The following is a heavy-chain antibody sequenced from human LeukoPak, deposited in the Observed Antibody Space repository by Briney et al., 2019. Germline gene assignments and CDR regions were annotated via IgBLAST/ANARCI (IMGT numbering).Heavy chain of an antibody. D-gene: IGHD3-22*01. CDR1: GDSVSSNSAA. Sequence: SQALSLTCAISGDSVSSNSAAWNWIRQSPSRGLEWLGRTYYRSKWYNDYAVSVKSRITINPDTSKNQFSLQLNSVTPEDTAVYYCARDLGDSSGYYYPHAFVIWGQGTMVTVSS. CDR3: ARDLGDSSGYYYPHAFVI. V-gene: IGHV6-1*01. J-gene: IGHJ3*02. CDR2: TYYRSKWYN.